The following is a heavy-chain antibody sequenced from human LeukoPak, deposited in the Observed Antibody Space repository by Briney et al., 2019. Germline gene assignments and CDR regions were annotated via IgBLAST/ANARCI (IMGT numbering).Heavy chain of an antibody. Sequence: PSETLSLTCTVSGYSISTGYYWYWIRQPPGKGLEWIGTFYHGGSTYYNPSLKSRVTISLDTSRNQFSLKLNSVTAADTAVYYCAREWDYWGQGTLVTVSS. CDR2: FYHGGST. CDR1: GYSISTGYY. J-gene: IGHJ4*02. V-gene: IGHV4-38-2*02. CDR3: AREWDY.